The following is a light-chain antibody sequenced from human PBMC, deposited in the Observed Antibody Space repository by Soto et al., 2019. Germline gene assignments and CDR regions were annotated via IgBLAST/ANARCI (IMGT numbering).Light chain of an antibody. J-gene: IGLJ1*01. CDR1: SSDVGGYNY. V-gene: IGLV2-14*01. CDR2: DVS. Sequence: QSALTQPASVSGSPGQSITISCTGTSSDVGGYNYVSWYQQHPGKAPKLMIYDVSNRPSGVSNRFSGSKSRNTASLTISGLQAEDEADYYCSSYTSSIYVFGTGTKLTVL. CDR3: SSYTSSIYV.